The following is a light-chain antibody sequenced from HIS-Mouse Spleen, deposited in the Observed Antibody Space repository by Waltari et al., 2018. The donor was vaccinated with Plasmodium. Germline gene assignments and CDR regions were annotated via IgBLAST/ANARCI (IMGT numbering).Light chain of an antibody. CDR3: CSYAGSSTLV. J-gene: IGLJ2*01. CDR2: EGS. V-gene: IGLV2-23*01. CDR1: SPDFGSYNL. Sequence: QSALTQPASVSGSPGPSITISCTGPSPDFGSYNLFSWYQQHPGKAPKLMIYEGSKRPSGVSNRFSGSKSGNTASLTISGLQAEDEADYYCCSYAGSSTLVFGGGTKLTVL.